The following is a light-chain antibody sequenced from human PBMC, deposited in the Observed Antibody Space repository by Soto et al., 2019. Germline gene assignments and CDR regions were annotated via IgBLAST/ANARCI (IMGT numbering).Light chain of an antibody. CDR3: QQYHSYPLT. CDR1: QSISSW. V-gene: IGKV1-5*03. J-gene: IGKJ4*01. CDR2: KAS. Sequence: DIQMTQSPSTLSASVGDRVTITCRASQSISSWLAWYQQKPGKAPNLLIYKASSLESGVPSRVSGSGSGTEFNITISSLHPDDFATYYCQQYHSYPLTFGVGTKVEIK.